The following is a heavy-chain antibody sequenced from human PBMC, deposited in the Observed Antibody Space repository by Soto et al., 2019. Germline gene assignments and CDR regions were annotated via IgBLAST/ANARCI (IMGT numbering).Heavy chain of an antibody. CDR2: ISAYNDNT. J-gene: IGHJ4*02. CDR1: GYTFTSYG. CDR3: VRDPFLYSGYDYKGFYYFDY. Sequence: ASVKVSCKASGYTFTSYGISWVRQAPGQGLEWMGWISAYNDNTNYAQKNQGRVTMTTDTSTSPANKALRSLRSDDTAVYYCVRDPFLYSGYDYKGFYYFDYWGQGTLVTVSS. V-gene: IGHV1-18*01. D-gene: IGHD5-12*01.